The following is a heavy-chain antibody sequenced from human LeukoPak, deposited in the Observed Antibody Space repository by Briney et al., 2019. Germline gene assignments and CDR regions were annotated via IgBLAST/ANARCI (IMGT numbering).Heavy chain of an antibody. CDR1: GFSISSYE. CDR2: ISSSSSYI. Sequence: GGSLRLSCAASGFSISSYEMNWVRQAPGKGLEWVSSISSSSSYIYYADSVKGRFTISRDNAKNSLYLQMNSLRAEDTAVYYCARDREQWLAHFDYWGQGTLVTVSS. V-gene: IGHV3-21*01. CDR3: ARDREQWLAHFDY. D-gene: IGHD6-19*01. J-gene: IGHJ4*02.